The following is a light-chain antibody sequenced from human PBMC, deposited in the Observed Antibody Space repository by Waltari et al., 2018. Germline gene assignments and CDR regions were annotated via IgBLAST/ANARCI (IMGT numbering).Light chain of an antibody. CDR3: SSYAGSNTLL. V-gene: IGLV2-11*01. CDR2: DVS. CDR1: TIDIGGYHY. J-gene: IGLJ2*01. Sequence: QAALSQPPSVPGSTEPSVPISCTGTTIDIGGYHYFPWYQQHPGKAPKLMIYDVSKRPSGVSDRFSGSKSGNTASLTISGLQAEDEADYYCSSYAGSNTLLFGGGTRLTVL.